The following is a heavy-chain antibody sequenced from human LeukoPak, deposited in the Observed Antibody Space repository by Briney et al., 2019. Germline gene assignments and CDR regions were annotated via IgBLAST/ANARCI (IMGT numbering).Heavy chain of an antibody. CDR3: AKYYGDDPDYYYYMDV. CDR1: GFTFSHYG. CDR2: ISGSGYST. Sequence: PGGSLRLSCAASGFTFSHYGMSWVRQAPGKGLEWVSAISGSGYSTYYADSVKGRFTISRDNSKNTLYLQMNSLRAEDTAVYYCAKYYGDDPDYYYYMDVWGKGPTVTVSS. D-gene: IGHD4-17*01. V-gene: IGHV3-23*01. J-gene: IGHJ6*03.